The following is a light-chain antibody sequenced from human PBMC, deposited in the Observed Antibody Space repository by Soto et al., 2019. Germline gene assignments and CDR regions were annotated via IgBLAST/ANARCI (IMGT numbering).Light chain of an antibody. CDR1: QSVGTY. Sequence: EIVLTQSPATLSLSPGERATLSCRASQSVGTYFAWYQQKPGQAPRLLIYDASNRATGIPARFSGSGSGTDFALTISSLVPEGFAVYYCQQRSNWTLTFGQGTKVEIK. J-gene: IGKJ1*01. CDR3: QQRSNWTLT. CDR2: DAS. V-gene: IGKV3-11*01.